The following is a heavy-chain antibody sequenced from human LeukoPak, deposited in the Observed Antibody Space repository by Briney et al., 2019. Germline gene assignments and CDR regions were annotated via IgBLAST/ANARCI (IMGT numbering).Heavy chain of an antibody. CDR1: GDTVSSTRAA. D-gene: IGHD4-17*01. CDR2: TYYRSKWYN. Sequence: SQTLSLTCAISGDTVSSTRAAWNWIRLSPSRGLEWLGRTYYRSKWYNDYAVSVESRITIKPDTSKNQFSLQLNSVTPEDTAVYYCSASRERLRREFDYWGQGTLVTVSS. CDR3: SASRERLRREFDY. J-gene: IGHJ4*02. V-gene: IGHV6-1*01.